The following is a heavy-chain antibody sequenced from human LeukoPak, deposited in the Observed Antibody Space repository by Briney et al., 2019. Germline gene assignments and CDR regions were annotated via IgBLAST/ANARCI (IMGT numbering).Heavy chain of an antibody. D-gene: IGHD6-13*01. J-gene: IGHJ3*02. CDR3: ARRKDSSSWYEAFDI. Sequence: GESLKISCKGSGYSFTSYWIGWVRQMPGKGLEWMGIIYPGDSDTRYSPSFQGQVTISADKSISTAYLQWSSLKASDTAMYYCARRKDSSSWYEAFDIWGQGTMVTVSS. V-gene: IGHV5-51*01. CDR2: IYPGDSDT. CDR1: GYSFTSYW.